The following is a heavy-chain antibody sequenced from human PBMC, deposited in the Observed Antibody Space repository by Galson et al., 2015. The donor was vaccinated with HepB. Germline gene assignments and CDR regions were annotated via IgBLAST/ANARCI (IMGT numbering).Heavy chain of an antibody. CDR2: IFSGGAT. Sequence: SLRLSCAASGFTVSKTFISWVRQAPGKGLEWVSIIFSGGATSYADSLKDRFTVFRDDSKNTLYLQMNSLRAEDTAVYYCASPGYSTSSSCYQYWGQGTLVTVSS. CDR3: ASPGYSTSSSCYQY. J-gene: IGHJ4*02. D-gene: IGHD2-2*01. CDR1: GFTVSKTF. V-gene: IGHV3-66*01.